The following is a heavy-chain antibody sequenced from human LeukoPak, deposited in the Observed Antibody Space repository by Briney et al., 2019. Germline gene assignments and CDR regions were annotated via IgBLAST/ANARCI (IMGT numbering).Heavy chain of an antibody. Sequence: PGGSLRLSCAASGFTFTNYAMNWVRQGPGKGLEWVSSITASGDYTFSADSVKGRFTISRDNSKNTLFLQLNSLRAEDTAVYHCAKEMYSYGDYALDYWGQGTLLTVSS. CDR3: AKEMYSYGDYALDY. J-gene: IGHJ4*02. D-gene: IGHD4-17*01. V-gene: IGHV3-23*01. CDR1: GFTFTNYA. CDR2: ITASGDYT.